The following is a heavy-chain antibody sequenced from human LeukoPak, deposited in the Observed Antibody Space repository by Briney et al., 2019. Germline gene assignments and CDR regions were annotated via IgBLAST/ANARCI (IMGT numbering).Heavy chain of an antibody. CDR3: AKGLYCSSTSCEGNWFDP. D-gene: IGHD2-2*01. J-gene: IGHJ5*02. V-gene: IGHV3-30*18. CDR2: ISYDGSNK. Sequence: GGSLRPSCAASGFTFSSYGMHWVRQAPGKGLEWVAVISYDGSNKYYADSVKGRFTISRDNSKNTQYLQMNSLRAEDTAVYYCAKGLYCSSTSCEGNWFDPWGQGTLVTVSS. CDR1: GFTFSSYG.